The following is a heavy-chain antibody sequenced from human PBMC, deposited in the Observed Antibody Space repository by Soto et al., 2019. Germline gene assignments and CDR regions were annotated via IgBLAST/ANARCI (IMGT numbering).Heavy chain of an antibody. Sequence: SVKVSCKSSGGTFSSYAISWVRQAPGQGLEWMGGIIPIFGTANYAQKFQGRVTITADESTSTAYMELSSLRSEDTAVYYCARDYGGGMAFDIWGQGTMVTVSS. CDR3: ARDYGGGMAFDI. D-gene: IGHD2-15*01. V-gene: IGHV1-69*13. CDR1: GGTFSSYA. CDR2: IIPIFGTA. J-gene: IGHJ3*02.